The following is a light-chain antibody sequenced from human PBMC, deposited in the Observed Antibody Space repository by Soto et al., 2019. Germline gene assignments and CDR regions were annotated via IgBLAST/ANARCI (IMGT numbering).Light chain of an antibody. CDR2: GAS. CDR1: QSVSSIY. CDR3: QQYGSSRWT. J-gene: IGKJ1*01. Sequence: EIVFTQSPGTLSLSPGERATLTCRASQSVSSIYLAWYQQKPGQAPRLLIYGASSRATGIPDRFSGSGSGTDFTLTISRLEPEDFAVYYCQQYGSSRWTFGQGTKLEI. V-gene: IGKV3-20*01.